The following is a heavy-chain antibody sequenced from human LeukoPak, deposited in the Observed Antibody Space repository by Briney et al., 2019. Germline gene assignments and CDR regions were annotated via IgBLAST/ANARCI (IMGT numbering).Heavy chain of an antibody. V-gene: IGHV1-3*01. Sequence: GASVKVSCKASGYTFTSYAMHWVRQAPGQRLEWMGWINAGNGNTKYSQKFQGRVTITRDTSASTVYMELSSLRSEDTAVYYCARGGWELQSYYDYWGQGTLVTVSS. CDR2: INAGNGNT. J-gene: IGHJ4*02. CDR1: GYTFTSYA. D-gene: IGHD1-26*01. CDR3: ARGGWELQSYYDY.